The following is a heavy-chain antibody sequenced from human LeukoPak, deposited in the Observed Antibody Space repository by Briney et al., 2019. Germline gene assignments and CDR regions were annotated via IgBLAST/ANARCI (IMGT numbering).Heavy chain of an antibody. CDR2: IIPIFGTA. J-gene: IGHJ5*02. CDR3: AREASGSSGWYPWWFDP. D-gene: IGHD6-19*01. V-gene: IGHV1-69*05. CDR1: GGTFSSYA. Sequence: ASVKVSCKASGGTFSSYAISWVRQAPGQGLEWMGGIIPIFGTANYAQKFQGRVTITTDESTSTAYMELSSLRSEDTAVYYLAREASGSSGWYPWWFDPWGQGTLVTVSS.